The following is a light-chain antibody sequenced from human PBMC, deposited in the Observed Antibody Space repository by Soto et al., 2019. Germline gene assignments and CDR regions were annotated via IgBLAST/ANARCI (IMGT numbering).Light chain of an antibody. J-gene: IGKJ1*01. CDR3: QQYNSYPWT. CDR2: KAS. V-gene: IGKV1-5*03. CDR1: QSISSW. Sequence: DIQMTQSPSTLSASVGDRVTITCRASQSISSWLAWYQQKPGKAPKLLIYKASSLESGAPSRFSGSGSGTEITLTISSLQPDDFATYYCQQYNSYPWTFGQGTKVEIK.